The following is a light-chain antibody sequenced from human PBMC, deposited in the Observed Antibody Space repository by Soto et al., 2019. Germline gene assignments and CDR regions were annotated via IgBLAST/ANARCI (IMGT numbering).Light chain of an antibody. CDR3: QQRSNWQVT. V-gene: IGKV3D-20*02. CDR1: QSVTSTY. Sequence: DIVFAQSPGTLSLSPGERATLSCRASQSVTSTYLAWYQQRPGQVPRLLIYAASTRATGFPARFSGSGSGTDFTLTISSLEPEDFAVYYCQQRSNWQVTFGQGTRLEIK. CDR2: AAS. J-gene: IGKJ5*01.